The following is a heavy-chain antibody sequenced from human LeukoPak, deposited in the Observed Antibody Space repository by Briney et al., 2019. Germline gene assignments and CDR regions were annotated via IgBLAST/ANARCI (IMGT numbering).Heavy chain of an antibody. V-gene: IGHV3-66*01. CDR3: ARDGLLDTAMVTVRGPN. Sequence: GGSLRLSCAASGFTVSSNYMSWVRQAPGKGLEWVSVIYSGGSTYYADSVKGRFTISRDNSKNTLYLQMNSLRAEDTAVYYCARDGLLDTAMVTVRGPNWGQGTLVTVSS. D-gene: IGHD5-18*01. CDR1: GFTVSSNY. CDR2: IYSGGST. J-gene: IGHJ4*02.